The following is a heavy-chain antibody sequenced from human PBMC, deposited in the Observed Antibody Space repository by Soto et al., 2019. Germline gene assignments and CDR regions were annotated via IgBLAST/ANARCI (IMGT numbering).Heavy chain of an antibody. Sequence: GGSLRLSCAASGFTFSSYAMHWVRQAPGKGLEWVAVISYDGSNKYYADSVKGRFTISRDNSKNTLYLQMNSLRAEDTAVYYCARDESHGGNLIPYFQHWGQGTLVTVSS. CDR3: ARDESHGGNLIPYFQH. CDR1: GFTFSSYA. CDR2: ISYDGSNK. V-gene: IGHV3-30-3*01. D-gene: IGHD2-15*01. J-gene: IGHJ1*01.